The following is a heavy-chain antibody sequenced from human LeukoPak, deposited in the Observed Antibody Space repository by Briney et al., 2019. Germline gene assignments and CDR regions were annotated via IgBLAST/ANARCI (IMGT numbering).Heavy chain of an antibody. CDR1: GFTFSSYS. D-gene: IGHD6-13*01. CDR3: ARPNSSSWYDLTPFDY. CDR2: ISGIGTYI. Sequence: PGGSLRLSCAASGFTFSSYSMNWVRQAPGKGLEWVSSISGIGTYIYYADSVRGRFTISRDNAKNSLYLQMNSLRAEDTAVYYCARPNSSSWYDLTPFDYWGQGTLVSVSS. J-gene: IGHJ4*02. V-gene: IGHV3-21*01.